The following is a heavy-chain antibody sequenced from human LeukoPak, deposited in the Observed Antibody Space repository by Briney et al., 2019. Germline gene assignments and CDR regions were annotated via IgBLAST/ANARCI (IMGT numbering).Heavy chain of an antibody. D-gene: IGHD1-14*01. V-gene: IGHV3-74*01. CDR2: INHDGSTT. J-gene: IGHJ4*02. Sequence: GGSLRLSCATSTFTFSTYWMHWVRQAPGKGLVWVSRINHDGSTTSYADSVKGRFTISRDNAKNTLYLQMNSLRAEDTAVYFCARGTGYGVLDYWGQGTLVTVSS. CDR1: TFTFSTYW. CDR3: ARGTGYGVLDY.